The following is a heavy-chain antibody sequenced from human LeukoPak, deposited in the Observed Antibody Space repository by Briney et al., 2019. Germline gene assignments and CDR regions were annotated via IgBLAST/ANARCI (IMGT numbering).Heavy chain of an antibody. CDR1: GYTFTSYY. CDR3: ARVDDFWSGYAAGENFDY. Sequence: ASVKVSCKASGYTFTSYYMHWVRQAPGQGLEWMGWINPNSGGTNYAQKFQGRVTMTRDTSISTAYMELSRLRSDDTAVYYCARVDDFWSGYAAGENFDYWGQGTLVTVSS. V-gene: IGHV1-2*02. D-gene: IGHD3-3*01. CDR2: INPNSGGT. J-gene: IGHJ4*02.